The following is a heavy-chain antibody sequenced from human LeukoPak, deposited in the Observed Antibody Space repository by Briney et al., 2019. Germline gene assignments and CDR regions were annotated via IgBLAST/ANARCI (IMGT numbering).Heavy chain of an antibody. V-gene: IGHV3-49*04. Sequence: PGRSLRLSCTASGFTFCDYAVSWVRQAPGKGLEWVGFIRSKANGGTTEYAASVKGRFTISRDDSKSIAYLQMNSLKTDDTAVYYCTIGDYFFDYWGQGTLVTVSS. CDR1: GFTFCDYA. CDR3: TIGDYFFDY. CDR2: IRSKANGGTT. J-gene: IGHJ4*02.